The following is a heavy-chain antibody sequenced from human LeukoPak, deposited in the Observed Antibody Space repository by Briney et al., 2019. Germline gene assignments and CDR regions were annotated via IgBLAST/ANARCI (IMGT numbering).Heavy chain of an antibody. V-gene: IGHV3-23*01. Sequence: GGSLRLSCEASGFTFSSHGMSWVRQAPGKGLEWVSGISGSGGSTYHADSVKGRFTISRDNSKNTLYLQMNSLRAEDTAVYYCAKGSLCSGGSCSFQVPFDYWAQGTLVTVSS. CDR1: GFTFSSHG. D-gene: IGHD2-15*01. J-gene: IGHJ4*02. CDR2: ISGSGGST. CDR3: AKGSLCSGGSCSFQVPFDY.